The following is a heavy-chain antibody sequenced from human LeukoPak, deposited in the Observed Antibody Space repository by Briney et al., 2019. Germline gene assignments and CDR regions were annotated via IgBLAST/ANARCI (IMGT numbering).Heavy chain of an antibody. J-gene: IGHJ4*02. Sequence: GGSLRLSCAASGFTFSSYWMSWVRQAPGKGLEWVANIKHDGSEKYYVASVKGRFTISRDNAKNSLYLQMNSLRAEDTAVYYCARDKGIYDFWSGYYWYWGQGTLVTVSS. CDR1: GFTFSSYW. CDR3: ARDKGIYDFWSGYYWY. V-gene: IGHV3-7*01. D-gene: IGHD3-3*01. CDR2: IKHDGSEK.